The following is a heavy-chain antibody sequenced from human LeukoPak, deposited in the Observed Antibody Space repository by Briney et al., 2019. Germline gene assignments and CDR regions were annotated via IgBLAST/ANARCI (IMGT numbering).Heavy chain of an antibody. CDR3: ARDFRITAAGTGYYYGMDV. V-gene: IGHV1-2*02. D-gene: IGHD6-13*01. J-gene: IGHJ6*02. Sequence: GASVKVSCKASVYTFTPYYMHWVRQAPGQGLEWMGWINPNTGVTNYAQKFQGRVTMTRHTSISTAYMELRRLRSDDTAVYYCARDFRITAAGTGYYYGMDVWGQGTTVTVSS. CDR2: INPNTGVT. CDR1: VYTFTPYY.